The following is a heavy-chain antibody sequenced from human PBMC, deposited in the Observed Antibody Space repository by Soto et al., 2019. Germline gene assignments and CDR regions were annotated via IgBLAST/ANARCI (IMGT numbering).Heavy chain of an antibody. J-gene: IGHJ6*02. Sequence: SETLSLTCTVSGVFIRRYSWCWFRQPPGKGLVRIGYIYYSGSTNYKPSLKSRVTISVHTTNNQFSLKLSSVPAADTAVYYCARDHIVVVTASDYYYYGMNVWGQGTTVTVSS. D-gene: IGHD2-21*02. CDR2: IYYSGST. CDR3: ARDHIVVVTASDYYYYGMNV. CDR1: GVFIRRYS. V-gene: IGHV4-59*01.